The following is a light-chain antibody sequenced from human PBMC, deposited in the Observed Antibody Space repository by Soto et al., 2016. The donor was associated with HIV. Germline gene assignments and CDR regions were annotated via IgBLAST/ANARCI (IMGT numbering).Light chain of an antibody. CDR1: QSISTW. CDR2: KAS. Sequence: DIQMTQSPSTLSASVKDRVTITCRASQSISTWLAWYQQKPGKAPKLLIYKASSLESGVPSRFSGSGSGTEFTLTISSLEPDDVATYYCQQYNSYSPITFGGGTKVEIK. J-gene: IGKJ4*01. V-gene: IGKV1-5*03. CDR3: QQYNSYSPIT.